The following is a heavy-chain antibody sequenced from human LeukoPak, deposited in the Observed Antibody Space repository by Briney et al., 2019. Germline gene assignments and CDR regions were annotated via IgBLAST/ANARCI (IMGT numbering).Heavy chain of an antibody. V-gene: IGHV3-30*04. CDR1: GFTFSSYA. D-gene: IGHD2-15*01. Sequence: GGSLRLSCAASGFTFSSYAMHWVRQALGKGLEWVAVISYDGSNKYYADSVKGRFTISRDNSKNTLYLQMNSLRAEDTAVYYCARATTVAATGGLDYWGQGTLVTVSS. CDR3: ARATTVAATGGLDY. J-gene: IGHJ4*02. CDR2: ISYDGSNK.